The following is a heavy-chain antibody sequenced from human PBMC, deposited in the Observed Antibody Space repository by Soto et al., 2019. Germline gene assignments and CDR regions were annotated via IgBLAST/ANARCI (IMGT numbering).Heavy chain of an antibody. CDR1: GGSFSGYY. CDR3: ARHNLFGYSSSWYSSPRYYYYGMDV. Sequence: SETLSLTCAVYGGSFSGYYWSWIRQPPGKGLEWIGEINHSGSTNYNPSLKSRVTISVDTSKNQFSLKLSSVTAADTAVYYCARHNLFGYSSSWYSSPRYYYYGMDVWGQGTTVIVSS. V-gene: IGHV4-34*01. J-gene: IGHJ6*02. D-gene: IGHD6-13*01. CDR2: INHSGST.